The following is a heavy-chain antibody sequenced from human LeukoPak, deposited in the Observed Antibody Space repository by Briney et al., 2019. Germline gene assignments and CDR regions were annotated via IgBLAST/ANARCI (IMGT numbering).Heavy chain of an antibody. Sequence: GRSLRLSCAASGFTFDDYGMSWVRQAPGKGLEWVSGINWNGGSTGYADSVKGRFTISRDNAKNSLYLQMNSLRAEDTALYYCARGRSHSSGYYSDAFDIWGQGTMVTVSS. D-gene: IGHD3-22*01. CDR1: GFTFDDYG. CDR2: INWNGGST. V-gene: IGHV3-20*04. CDR3: ARGRSHSSGYYSDAFDI. J-gene: IGHJ3*02.